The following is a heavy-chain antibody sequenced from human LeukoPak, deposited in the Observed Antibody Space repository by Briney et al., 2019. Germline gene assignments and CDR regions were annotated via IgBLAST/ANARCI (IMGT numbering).Heavy chain of an antibody. CDR3: AKEGAHSGYYYYFDY. CDR1: GFTVSSNY. V-gene: IGHV3-66*01. J-gene: IGHJ4*02. D-gene: IGHD3-22*01. CDR2: IYSGGST. Sequence: PGGSLRLSCAASGFTVSSNYMSWVRQAPGKGLEWVSVIYSGGSTYYADSVKGRFTISRDKSKNTLYLQMNSLRAEDTAVYYCAKEGAHSGYYYYFDYWGQGTLVTVSS.